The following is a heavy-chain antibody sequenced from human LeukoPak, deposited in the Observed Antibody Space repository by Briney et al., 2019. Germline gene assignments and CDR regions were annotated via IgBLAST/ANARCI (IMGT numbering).Heavy chain of an antibody. CDR1: GYTFTSNA. CDR3: ASFFCTSALCYYLDY. CDR2: INTNTGNP. D-gene: IGHD2-8*01. V-gene: IGHV7-4-1*02. J-gene: IGHJ4*02. Sequence: ASVKVSCKASGYTFTSNALGWVRQAPGQGLEWMGWINTNTGNPTYAQGFTGRFVFSLDTSDNTAYLQISSLQAEDTAVYSCASFFCTSALCYYLDYWGQGTLVTVSS.